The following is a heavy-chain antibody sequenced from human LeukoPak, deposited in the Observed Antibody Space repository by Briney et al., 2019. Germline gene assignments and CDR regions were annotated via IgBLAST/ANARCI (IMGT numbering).Heavy chain of an antibody. CDR2: ISSSSSYI. V-gene: IGHV3-21*01. CDR1: GFNFINYA. CDR3: AREEKRVDY. J-gene: IGHJ4*02. Sequence: GGSLRLSCAASGFNFINYAMNWVRQAPGKGLEWVSSISSSSSYIYYADSVKGRFTISRDNAKNSLYLQMNSLRAEDTAVYYCAREEKRVDYWGQGTLVTVSS.